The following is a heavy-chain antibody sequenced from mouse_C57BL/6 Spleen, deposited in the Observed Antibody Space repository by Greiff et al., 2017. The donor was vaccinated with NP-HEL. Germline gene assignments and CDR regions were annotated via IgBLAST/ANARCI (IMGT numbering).Heavy chain of an antibody. D-gene: IGHD2-4*01. CDR2: IYPGDGDT. V-gene: IGHV1-80*01. Sequence: VKLMESGAELVKPGASVKISCKASGYAFSSYWMNWVKQRPGKGLEWIGQIYPGDGDTNYNGKFKGKATLTADKSSSTAYMQLSSLTSEDSAVYFCARRGLDAMDYWGQGTSVTVSS. J-gene: IGHJ4*01. CDR3: ARRGLDAMDY. CDR1: GYAFSSYW.